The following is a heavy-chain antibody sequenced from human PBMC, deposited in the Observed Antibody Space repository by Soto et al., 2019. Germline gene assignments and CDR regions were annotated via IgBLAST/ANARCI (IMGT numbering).Heavy chain of an antibody. J-gene: IGHJ5*02. D-gene: IGHD6-19*01. V-gene: IGHV1-18*01. CDR3: ARVKGSGWLNWFDP. Sequence: GASVKVSCKASGYTFNSYGISWVRQAPGQGLEWMGWISAYNGNTNYAQKLKGRVTMTTDTSTSTAYMELRSLRSDDTAVYFCARVKGSGWLNWFDPWGQGTLVTVSS. CDR2: ISAYNGNT. CDR1: GYTFNSYG.